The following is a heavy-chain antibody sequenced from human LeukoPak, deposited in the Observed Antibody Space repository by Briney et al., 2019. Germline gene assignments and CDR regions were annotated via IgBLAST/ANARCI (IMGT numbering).Heavy chain of an antibody. J-gene: IGHJ3*02. D-gene: IGHD4-17*01. V-gene: IGHV1-46*01. CDR2: INPSIGST. CDR3: ARVRDYGDYNDAFDI. CDR1: GYTLTDYF. Sequence: ASVKVSCKASGYTLTDYFVHWARQAPGQGLEWMGIINPSIGSTSYAQKFQGRVTMTRDTSTSTVHMEVTSLRSEDTAVYYCARVRDYGDYNDAFDIWGQGTMVTVSS.